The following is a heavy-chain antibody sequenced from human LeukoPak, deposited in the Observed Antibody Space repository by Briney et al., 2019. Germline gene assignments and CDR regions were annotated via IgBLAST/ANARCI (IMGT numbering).Heavy chain of an antibody. CDR3: ARPAPDSSSWNLPSGYYGMDV. CDR2: INPNSGGT. Sequence: ASVKVSCKASGYTFTGYYMHWVRQAPGQGLEWMGWINPNSGGTNYAQKFQGRVTMTRDTSISTAYMELSRLRSDDTAVYYCARPAPDSSSWNLPSGYYGMDVWGQGTTVTVSS. J-gene: IGHJ6*02. V-gene: IGHV1-2*02. D-gene: IGHD6-13*01. CDR1: GYTFTGYY.